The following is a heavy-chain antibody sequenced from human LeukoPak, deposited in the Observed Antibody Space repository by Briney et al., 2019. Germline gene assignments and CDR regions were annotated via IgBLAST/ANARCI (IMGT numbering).Heavy chain of an antibody. CDR1: GFTFSSYA. D-gene: IGHD3-22*01. J-gene: IGHJ4*02. CDR3: AKGSYYDSSGSFYLDY. Sequence: PGGSLRLSCAASGFTFSSYAMSWVRQAPGKGLEWVSGISGSGDNTYYADSVKGRFTISRDNSKNTLYVQVNSLGTEDTAAYYCAKGSYYDSSGSFYLDYWGQGTLVTVSS. CDR2: ISGSGDNT. V-gene: IGHV3-23*01.